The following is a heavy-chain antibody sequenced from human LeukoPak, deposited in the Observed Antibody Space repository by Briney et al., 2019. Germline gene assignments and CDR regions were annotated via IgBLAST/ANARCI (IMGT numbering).Heavy chain of an antibody. D-gene: IGHD4-17*01. V-gene: IGHV1-2*02. CDR3: AAHDYGDYWFDP. CDR2: INPNSGGT. Sequence: ASVKVSCKASGYTLTSYYLHWVRQAPGQGREGMGWINPNSGGTNYAQKFQGRVTMTRDTSISTAYMELSRLRSDDTAVYYCAAHDYGDYWFDPWGQGALVTVSS. J-gene: IGHJ5*02. CDR1: GYTLTSYY.